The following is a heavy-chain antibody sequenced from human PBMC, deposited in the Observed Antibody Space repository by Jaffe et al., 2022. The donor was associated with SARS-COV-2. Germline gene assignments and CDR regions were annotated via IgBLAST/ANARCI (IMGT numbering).Heavy chain of an antibody. CDR2: IIPIFGTA. V-gene: IGHV1-69*01. J-gene: IGHJ3*02. D-gene: IGHD1-1*01. CDR3: AMKQLERLPPSGADAFDI. CDR1: GGTFSSYA. Sequence: QVQLVQSGAEVKKPGSSVKVSCKASGGTFSSYAISWVRQAPGQGLEWMGGIIPIFGTANYAQKFQGRVTITADESTSTAYMELSSLRSEDTAVYYCAMKQLERLPPSGADAFDIWGQGTMVTVSS.